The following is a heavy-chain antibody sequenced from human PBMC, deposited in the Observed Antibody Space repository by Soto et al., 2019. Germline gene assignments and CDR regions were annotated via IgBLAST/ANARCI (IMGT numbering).Heavy chain of an antibody. CDR2: INRSGST. D-gene: IGHD3-3*02. V-gene: IGHV4-34*01. CDR3: ARGAIFDY. J-gene: IGHJ4*02. CDR1: GGSFSGYY. Sequence: QVHLQQWGAGLLRPSETLSLTCAVYGGSFSGYYWRWIRQAPGKGLEWIGEINRSGSTDYNPSLKSRVTMSLDTSNNHFSLRLISVTAADTAVYCYARGAIFDYWGQGTLITVSS.